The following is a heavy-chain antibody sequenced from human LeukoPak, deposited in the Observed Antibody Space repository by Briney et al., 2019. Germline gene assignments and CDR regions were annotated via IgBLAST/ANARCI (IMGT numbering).Heavy chain of an antibody. D-gene: IGHD2-2*01. CDR2: ISTSSSYI. J-gene: IGHJ4*02. Sequence: GGSLRLSCAASGFTFSSYSMNWVRQAPGKGLEWVSSISTSSSYIYYADSVKGRFTISRDNAKKSLYLQMNSLRADDTAIYYCARPRGCSSNRCNNFDYWGQGALVTVSS. CDR1: GFTFSSYS. V-gene: IGHV3-21*01. CDR3: ARPRGCSSNRCNNFDY.